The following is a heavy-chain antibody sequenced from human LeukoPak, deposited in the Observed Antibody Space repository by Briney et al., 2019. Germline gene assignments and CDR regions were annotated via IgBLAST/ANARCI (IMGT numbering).Heavy chain of an antibody. D-gene: IGHD3-22*01. J-gene: IGHJ4*02. V-gene: IGHV3-30*04. Sequence: GGSLRLSCVASGFTLSNYAMHWVRQAPGKGLEWVAVISYGGSNKYYADSVKGRFTISRDNSKNTLYLQMISLRAEDTAVYYCAGETGFYDSSGYLTGSTDYWGQGTLVTVSS. CDR3: AGETGFYDSSGYLTGSTDY. CDR1: GFTLSNYA. CDR2: ISYGGSNK.